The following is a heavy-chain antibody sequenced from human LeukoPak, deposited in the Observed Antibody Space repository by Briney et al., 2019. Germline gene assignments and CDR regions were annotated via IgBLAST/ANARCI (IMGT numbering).Heavy chain of an antibody. CDR3: ARDWDVVAPDYYYGMDV. J-gene: IGHJ6*02. CDR1: GFTVSSNY. D-gene: IGHD2-2*01. V-gene: IGHV3-66*01. Sequence: PGGSLRLSCAASGFTVSSNYMSWVRQAPGKGLEWVSVIYSGGSTYYADSVKGRFTISRDNSKNTLYLQMNSLRAEDTAVYYCARDWDVVAPDYYYGMDVWGQGTTVTVSS. CDR2: IYSGGST.